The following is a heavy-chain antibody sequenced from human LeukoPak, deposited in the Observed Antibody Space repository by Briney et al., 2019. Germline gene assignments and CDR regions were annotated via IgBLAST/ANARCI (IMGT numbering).Heavy chain of an antibody. D-gene: IGHD6-13*01. CDR3: ARETRSSWSSNFDY. CDR1: GGSISGYY. Sequence: KPSETLSLTCTVSGGSISGYYWSWIRQPPGKGLEWIGYIYYSGSTNYNPSLKSRVTISVDTSKNQFSLKLSSVTVADTAVYYCARETRSSWSSNFDYWGQGTLVTVSS. J-gene: IGHJ4*02. CDR2: IYYSGST. V-gene: IGHV4-59*01.